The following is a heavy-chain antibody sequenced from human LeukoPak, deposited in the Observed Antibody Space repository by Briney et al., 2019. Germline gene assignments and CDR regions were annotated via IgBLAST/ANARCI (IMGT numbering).Heavy chain of an antibody. CDR3: ARLIGDRTIYDY. Sequence: QSGGSLRLSCAASGFTFRTYWMSWVRQAPGKGLEWVASINQGGSETYYVESVKGRFTISRDNAMNSFFLQMNSLRAEDTAVYYCARLIGDRTIYDYWGQGTLVTVSS. J-gene: IGHJ4*02. D-gene: IGHD6-6*01. CDR1: GFTFRTYW. CDR2: INQGGSET. V-gene: IGHV3-7*01.